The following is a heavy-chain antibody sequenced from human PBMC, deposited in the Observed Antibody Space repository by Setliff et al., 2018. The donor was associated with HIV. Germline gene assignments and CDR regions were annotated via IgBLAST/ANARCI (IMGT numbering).Heavy chain of an antibody. Sequence: GGSLRLSCAASGFTVSSNYMSWVRQAPGKGLEWVAAVSYDGTKTYYADSVKGRFTLSRDNSKDTAFLRMNSLTVEDTAVYYCARDPRVDAFDIWGRGTVVTVSS. CDR1: GFTVSSNY. V-gene: IGHV3-30*03. CDR3: ARDPRVDAFDI. J-gene: IGHJ3*02. CDR2: VSYDGTKT.